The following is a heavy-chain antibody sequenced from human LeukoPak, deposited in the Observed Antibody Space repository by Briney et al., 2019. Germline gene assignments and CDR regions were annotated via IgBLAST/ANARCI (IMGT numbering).Heavy chain of an antibody. Sequence: GGSLRLSCAASGFTFSSYAMSWVRQAPGKGLEWVSAISGSGGSTYYADSVKGRFTISRDNSKNTLYLQMNSLRAEDTAVYYCAKRSSSSGYYYYYGMDVWGQGTTVTVSS. V-gene: IGHV3-23*01. CDR2: ISGSGGST. D-gene: IGHD6-6*01. CDR3: AKRSSSSGYYYYYGMDV. J-gene: IGHJ6*02. CDR1: GFTFSSYA.